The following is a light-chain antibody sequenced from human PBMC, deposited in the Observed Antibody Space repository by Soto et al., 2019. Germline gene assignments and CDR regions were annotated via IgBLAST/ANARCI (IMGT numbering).Light chain of an antibody. J-gene: IGLJ1*01. CDR3: CSYTSSVTDV. V-gene: IGLV2-14*01. Sequence: QSALTQPASVSGSPGQSITISCTGTSSDIGAYNYVSWYQQHPGKAPKLMIYDVTNRPSGVSIRFSGSKSGNTASLTISGLQAVDEADYYCCSYTSSVTDVFGTGTKVTVL. CDR2: DVT. CDR1: SSDIGAYNY.